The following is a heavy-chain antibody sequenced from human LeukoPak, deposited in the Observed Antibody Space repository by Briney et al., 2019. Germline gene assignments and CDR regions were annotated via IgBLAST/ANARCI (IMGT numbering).Heavy chain of an antibody. V-gene: IGHV4-34*01. J-gene: IGHJ6*03. CDR3: ARGRQDVNMILVVMAGVSYYLDV. Sequence: PSETLSLTCAVCGGSFSDYYWTWIRRTPGKGLEWIGEMSPSGSSNYNPSLKSRVTISVDTSKNQFSLKLRSVTAADTAVYYCARGRQDVNMILVVMAGVSYYLDVWSKGTTVTVS. D-gene: IGHD3-22*01. CDR1: GGSFSDYY. CDR2: MSPSGSS.